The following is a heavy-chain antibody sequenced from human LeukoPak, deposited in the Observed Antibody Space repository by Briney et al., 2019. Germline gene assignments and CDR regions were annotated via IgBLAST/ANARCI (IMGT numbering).Heavy chain of an antibody. D-gene: IGHD5-12*01. Sequence: SETLSLTCAVYGGSFSGYYWSWIRQPPGKGLEWIGEINHSGSTNYNPSLKSRVTISVDTSKNQFSLKLSSVTAADTAVYYCARGEEVATTFGYWGQGTLVTVSS. J-gene: IGHJ4*02. CDR3: ARGEEVATTFGY. CDR1: GGSFSGYY. CDR2: INHSGST. V-gene: IGHV4-34*01.